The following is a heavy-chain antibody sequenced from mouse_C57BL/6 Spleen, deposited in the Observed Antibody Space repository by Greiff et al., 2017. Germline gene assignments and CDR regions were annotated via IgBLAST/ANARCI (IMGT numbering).Heavy chain of an antibody. CDR3: AREDYGSSYRAMDY. V-gene: IGHV1-66*01. Sequence: QVQLKESGPELVKPGASVKISCKASGYSFTSYYIHWVKQRPGQGLEWIGWIYPGSGNTKYNEKFKGKATLTADTSSSTAYMQLSSLTSEDAAVYYCAREDYGSSYRAMDYWGQGTSVTVSS. CDR2: IYPGSGNT. CDR1: GYSFTSYY. J-gene: IGHJ4*01. D-gene: IGHD1-1*01.